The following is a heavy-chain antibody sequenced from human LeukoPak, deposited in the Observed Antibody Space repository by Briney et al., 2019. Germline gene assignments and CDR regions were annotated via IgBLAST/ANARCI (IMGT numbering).Heavy chain of an antibody. J-gene: IGHJ3*01. D-gene: IGHD5-18*01. Sequence: ASVKVSCKASEYTGYYMHWVRQTPGQGLEWMGRIVPILGIANYAQEFQGRLIITADKATSSAYMELSSLRSEDTAVYYCARDQGDNSYGYYAIWYAFDVWGQGTMVTVSS. V-gene: IGHV1-69*04. CDR3: ARDQGDNSYGYYAIWYAFDV. CDR2: IVPILGIA. CDR1: EYTGYY.